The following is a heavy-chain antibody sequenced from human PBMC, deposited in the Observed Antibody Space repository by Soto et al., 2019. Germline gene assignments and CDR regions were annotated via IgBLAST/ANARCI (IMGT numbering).Heavy chain of an antibody. Sequence: SETLSLTCAVYGGSFSGYYWSWIRQPPGKGLEWIGEVNHSGSTNYNPSLKSRVTISVDTSKNQFSLKLSSVTAADTAVYYCAREGGSGYSYGYRVFDYWGQGTLVTVSS. CDR2: VNHSGST. J-gene: IGHJ4*02. CDR1: GGSFSGYY. D-gene: IGHD5-18*01. CDR3: AREGGSGYSYGYRVFDY. V-gene: IGHV4-34*01.